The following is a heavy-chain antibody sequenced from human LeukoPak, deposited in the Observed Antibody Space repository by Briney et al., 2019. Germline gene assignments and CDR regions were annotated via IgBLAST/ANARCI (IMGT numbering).Heavy chain of an antibody. CDR3: ARAGHYYYGSGSYYNCAPDY. CDR1: GYTFTGYY. V-gene: IGHV1-2*02. CDR2: INPNSGGT. D-gene: IGHD3-10*01. Sequence: ASVKVSCKASGYTFTGYYMHWVRQAPGQGLEWMGWINPNSGGTNYAQKFQGRVTMTRDTSISTAYMELSRLRSDDTAVYYCARAGHYYYGSGSYYNCAPDYWGQGTLVTVSS. J-gene: IGHJ4*02.